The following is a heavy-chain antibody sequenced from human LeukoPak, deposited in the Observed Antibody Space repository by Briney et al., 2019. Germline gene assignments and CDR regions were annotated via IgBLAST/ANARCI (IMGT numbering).Heavy chain of an antibody. J-gene: IGHJ2*01. Sequence: GSLRLSCAASGFTFSAHWMTWVRQAPGKGLEWVANIKQDGSEKYYVDSVKGRFTTSRDNAKNSLYLQMNSLRVEDTAVYYCARGGRYAWYFDLWGRGTLVTVSS. CDR1: GFTFSAHW. CDR3: ARGGRYAWYFDL. CDR2: IKQDGSEK. D-gene: IGHD6-19*01. V-gene: IGHV3-7*05.